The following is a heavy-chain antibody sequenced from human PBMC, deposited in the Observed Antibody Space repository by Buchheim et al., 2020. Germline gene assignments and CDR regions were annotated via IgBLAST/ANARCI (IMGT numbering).Heavy chain of an antibody. D-gene: IGHD5-18*01. CDR3: AKQDTALTREGYFDF. CDR1: GFTFSSYV. CDR2: ISNSGGHT. V-gene: IGHV3-23*01. Sequence: EMQLLESGGGLVQPGGSLRLSCAASGFTFSSYVMSWVRQAPGKGLEWVSSISNSGGHTSYVDSVKGRFTISRVNSDNTLYLQMSSLRAEDTAVYYCAKQDTALTREGYFDFWGQGTL. J-gene: IGHJ4*02.